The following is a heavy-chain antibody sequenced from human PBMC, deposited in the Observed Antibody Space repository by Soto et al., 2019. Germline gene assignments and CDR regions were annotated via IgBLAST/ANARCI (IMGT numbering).Heavy chain of an antibody. CDR1: GFTFSNAW. J-gene: IGHJ4*02. D-gene: IGHD3-22*01. CDR2: IKSKTDGGTT. V-gene: IGHV3-15*01. CDR3: TTGDSYYYDSRPRDY. Sequence: PGGSLRLSXAASGFTFSNAWMSWVRQAPGKGLEWVGRIKSKTDGGTTDYAAPAKGRFTISRDDSKNTLYLQMNSLKTEDTAVYYCTTGDSYYYDSRPRDYWGQGTLVTVSS.